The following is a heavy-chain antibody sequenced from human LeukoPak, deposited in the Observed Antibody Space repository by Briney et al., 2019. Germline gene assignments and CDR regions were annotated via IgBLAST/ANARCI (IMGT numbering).Heavy chain of an antibody. D-gene: IGHD6-13*01. J-gene: IGHJ4*02. V-gene: IGHV3-53*01. CDR2: IYNGGNT. Sequence: GGSLRLSCAASGFTVRRNYMSGVRQAPGKGLEWLSIIYNGGNTVYADSVKGRFTISSDDSKNTLHLQMISLRGEDTAVYYCARHQQEASAGKYYFDYWGQGALVTVSS. CDR3: ARHQQEASAGKYYFDY. CDR1: GFTVRRNY.